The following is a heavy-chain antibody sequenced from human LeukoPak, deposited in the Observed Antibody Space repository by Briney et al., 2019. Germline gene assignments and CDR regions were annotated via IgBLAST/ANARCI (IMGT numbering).Heavy chain of an antibody. D-gene: IGHD6-19*01. CDR2: INHSGST. V-gene: IGHV4-34*01. Sequence: SETLSLTCAVYGGSFSGYYWSWIRQPPGKGLEWIGEINHSGSTNYNPSLKSRVTISVDTSKNQFSLKLSSVTAADTAVYYCARGADTGYSSDSWGQGTLVTVSS. J-gene: IGHJ5*02. CDR1: GGSFSGYY. CDR3: ARGADTGYSSDS.